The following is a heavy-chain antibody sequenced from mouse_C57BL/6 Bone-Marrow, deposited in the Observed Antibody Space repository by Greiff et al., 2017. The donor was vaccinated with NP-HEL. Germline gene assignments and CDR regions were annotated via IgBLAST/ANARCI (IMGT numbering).Heavy chain of an antibody. CDR1: GYTFTNYW. J-gene: IGHJ1*03. CDR2: IYPGGGYT. Sequence: VQLQQSGAELVRPGTSVKMSCKASGYTFTNYWIGWAKQRPGHGLEWIGDIYPGGGYTNYNEKFKGQATLTADKSSSTAYMQFSSLTSEDSAIYYCARCHYYGSSLRYWYFDVWGTGTTVTVAS. CDR3: ARCHYYGSSLRYWYFDV. V-gene: IGHV1-63*01. D-gene: IGHD1-1*01.